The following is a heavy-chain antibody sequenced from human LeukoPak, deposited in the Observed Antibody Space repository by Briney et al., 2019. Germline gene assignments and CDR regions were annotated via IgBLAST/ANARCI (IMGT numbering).Heavy chain of an antibody. Sequence: SETLSLTCTVSGGSISSSSYYWSWIRQPPGKGLEWIGYIYYSGSTYYSPSLKSRVTISVDTSKNQFSLKLSSVTAADTAVYYCARLQDFYGMDVWGQGTTVTVSS. CDR3: ARLQDFYGMDV. V-gene: IGHV4-30-4*01. CDR1: GGSISSSSYY. J-gene: IGHJ6*02. CDR2: IYYSGST.